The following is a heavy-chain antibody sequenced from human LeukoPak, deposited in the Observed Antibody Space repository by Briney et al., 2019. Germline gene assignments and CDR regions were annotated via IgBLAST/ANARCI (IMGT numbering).Heavy chain of an antibody. CDR3: AKDPFDQMLPENWFDP. CDR2: MNPNSGDT. D-gene: IGHD2-2*01. Sequence: ASVKVSCKASGYTFADYYIHWVRQAPGQGREWVGWMNPNSGDTNYARSFQGRVTMTRDTSISTAYMELSRLRFDDTAVYYCAKDPFDQMLPENWFDPWGQGTLVTVSS. J-gene: IGHJ5*02. CDR1: GYTFADYY. V-gene: IGHV1-2*02.